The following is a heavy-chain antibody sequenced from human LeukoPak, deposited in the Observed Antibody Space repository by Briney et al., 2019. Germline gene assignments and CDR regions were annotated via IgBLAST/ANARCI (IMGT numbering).Heavy chain of an antibody. Sequence: SVKVSCKASGGTFSSYAISWVRQAPGQGLEWMGGIIPIFGTANYAQKFQGRVTITADESTSTAYMELSSLRSEDTAVYYCAGSVFAYYYDSSGYFTLDYWGQGTLVTVSS. CDR1: GGTFSSYA. CDR3: AGSVFAYYYDSSGYFTLDY. J-gene: IGHJ4*02. D-gene: IGHD3-22*01. V-gene: IGHV1-69*01. CDR2: IIPIFGTA.